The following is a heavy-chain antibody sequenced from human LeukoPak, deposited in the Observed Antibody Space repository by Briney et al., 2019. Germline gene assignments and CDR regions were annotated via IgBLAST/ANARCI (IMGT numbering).Heavy chain of an antibody. J-gene: IGHJ4*02. CDR2: ISSKGGST. V-gene: IGHV3-64*02. Sequence: GGSLRLSCAASGFAFSSYAMHWVRQAPEKGLEYVSAISSKGGSTYYADSVKGRFTISRDNSKNTLYLQMGSLRAEDMAVYYCARAAYGGYFDYWGQGTLVTVSS. D-gene: IGHD4-23*01. CDR1: GFAFSSYA. CDR3: ARAAYGGYFDY.